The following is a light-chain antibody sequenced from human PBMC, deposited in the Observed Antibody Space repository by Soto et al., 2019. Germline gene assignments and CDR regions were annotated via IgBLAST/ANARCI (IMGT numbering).Light chain of an antibody. Sequence: HSVLTQPASVSGSPGQSITISCTGTSSDVGGYNYVSWYQQHPGKAPKLMIYGVTNRPSGVSSRFSGSRSGNTASLTISGLQAEDEAEYFCNSYTSSSTFVFGTGTKVTVL. CDR3: NSYTSSSTFV. CDR1: SSDVGGYNY. V-gene: IGLV2-14*01. CDR2: GVT. J-gene: IGLJ1*01.